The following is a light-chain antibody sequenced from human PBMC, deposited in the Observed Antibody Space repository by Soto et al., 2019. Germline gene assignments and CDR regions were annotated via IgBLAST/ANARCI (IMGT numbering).Light chain of an antibody. CDR1: SSDVGGYDY. CDR2: DVH. V-gene: IGLV2-11*01. J-gene: IGLJ1*01. Sequence: QSVLTQPRSVSASPGQSVAISCTGTSSDVGGYDYVSWYQQHPGKAPKLMIYDVHKRPSGVPDRFSGSKSGNTASLTISGLQAEDEADYYCCSFAGDPYVFGTGTRSPS. CDR3: CSFAGDPYV.